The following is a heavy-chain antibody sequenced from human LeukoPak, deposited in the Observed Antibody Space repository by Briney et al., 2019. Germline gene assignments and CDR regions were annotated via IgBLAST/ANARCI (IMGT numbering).Heavy chain of an antibody. D-gene: IGHD6-19*01. V-gene: IGHV4-34*01. Sequence: SETLSLTCAVYGASFNDYYWSWIRQPPGKGLEWIGEINHSGSTNYNPSLKSRVTISVDTSMNQFSLKLSSVTAADTAVYYCARSGGIAVAAFDYWGQGTLVTVSS. J-gene: IGHJ4*02. CDR1: GASFNDYY. CDR3: ARSGGIAVAAFDY. CDR2: INHSGST.